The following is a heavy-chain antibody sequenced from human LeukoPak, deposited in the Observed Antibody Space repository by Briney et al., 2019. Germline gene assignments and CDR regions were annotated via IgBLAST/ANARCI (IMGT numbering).Heavy chain of an antibody. D-gene: IGHD5-12*01. CDR2: IYYSGST. CDR1: GGSISSYY. J-gene: IGHJ4*02. CDR3: ARVSGYDWESFYDY. Sequence: SETLSLTCTVSGGSISSYYWSWIRQPPGKGLEWIGYIYYSGSTTYNPSLKSRVTISVDTSKNQFSLKLSSVTAADTAVYYCARVSGYDWESFYDYWGQGTLVTVSS. V-gene: IGHV4-59*01.